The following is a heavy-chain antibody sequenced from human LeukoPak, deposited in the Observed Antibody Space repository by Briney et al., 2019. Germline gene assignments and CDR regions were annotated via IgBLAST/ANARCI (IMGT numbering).Heavy chain of an antibody. V-gene: IGHV4-4*07. Sequence: SETLSLTCTVSGVSVTNYYWAWIRQPAGKGLEWIGRMYISGSTNYNPSLKSRVTISIDKAKNEFSLRLRSVTAADTAVYYCARDYLVGAPLDSWGQGTLVTVSP. CDR3: ARDYLVGAPLDS. CDR1: GVSVTNYY. CDR2: MYISGST. D-gene: IGHD1-26*01. J-gene: IGHJ4*02.